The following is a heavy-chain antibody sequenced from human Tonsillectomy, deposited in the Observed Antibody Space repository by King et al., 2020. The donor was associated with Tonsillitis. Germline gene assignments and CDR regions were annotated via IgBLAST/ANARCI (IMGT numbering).Heavy chain of an antibody. CDR3: ARDSDTEMVTQYDGLDV. CDR2: INQDGSEK. J-gene: IGHJ6*02. Sequence: EVQLVESGGGLVQPGGSLRLSCAASGFTFSSYWMSWVRQAPGKGLEWVANINQDGSEKYYVDSVKGRFTISRDNAKNSLYLQMNSLRAEDTAVYYCARDSDTEMVTQYDGLDVWGQGTTGTVSS. D-gene: IGHD5-18*01. CDR1: GFTFSSYW. V-gene: IGHV3-7*01.